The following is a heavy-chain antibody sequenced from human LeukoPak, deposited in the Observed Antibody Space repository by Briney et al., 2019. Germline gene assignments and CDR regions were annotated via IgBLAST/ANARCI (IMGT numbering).Heavy chain of an antibody. J-gene: IGHJ6*02. CDR1: GFTFSSYS. CDR2: ISSSSYI. Sequence: GGSLRLSCAASGFTFSSYSMNWVRQAPGKGLEWVSSISSSSYIYYADSVKGRFTISRDNAKNSLYLQMNSLRAEDTAVYYCARTQEGLGSYYYGMDVWGQGTTVTVSS. CDR3: ARTQEGLGSYYYGMDV. D-gene: IGHD3-10*01. V-gene: IGHV3-21*01.